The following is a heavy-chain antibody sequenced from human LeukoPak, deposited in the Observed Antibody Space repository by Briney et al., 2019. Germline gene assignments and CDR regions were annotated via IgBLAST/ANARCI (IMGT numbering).Heavy chain of an antibody. CDR2: INPNSGDT. V-gene: IGHV1-2*02. CDR3: ATGDFLSGSYYAFDP. CDR1: GYTFTGYY. J-gene: IGHJ5*02. Sequence: ASVKVSCKASGYTFTGYYMHWVRQAPGQGLEWMGWINPNSGDTNYAQKFQGRVTMTRDTSISTAYMELSRLRSDDTAVYYCATGDFLSGSYYAFDPWGQGTLVTVSS. D-gene: IGHD1-26*01.